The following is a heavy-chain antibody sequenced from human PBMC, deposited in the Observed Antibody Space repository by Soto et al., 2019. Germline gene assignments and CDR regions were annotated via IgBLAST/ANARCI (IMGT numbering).Heavy chain of an antibody. Sequence: GGSLRLSCAASGFTFSSYSMNWVRQAPGKGLEWVSYISSGSSTIYYADSVKGRFTISRDNPKNTLYLQMNSLRAEDTAVYYCARDTDGLHYWGQGTLVTVSS. CDR1: GFTFSSYS. J-gene: IGHJ4*02. CDR2: ISSGSSTI. CDR3: ARDTDGLHY. V-gene: IGHV3-48*04.